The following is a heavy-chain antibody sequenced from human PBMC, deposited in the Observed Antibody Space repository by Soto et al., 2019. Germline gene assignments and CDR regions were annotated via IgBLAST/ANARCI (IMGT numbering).Heavy chain of an antibody. D-gene: IGHD3-10*01. V-gene: IGHV3-23*01. Sequence: PGRNLKLSSAAYGLTFNSYAMTWVRQAPGKGLEWVSTVSADGSTTYYADSVKGRFTISRDNSKNTVSLQMNSLRVEDTARYYCVKVRGRLVQGVIRDFWGQGSPVTVS. CDR3: VKVRGRLVQGVIRDF. J-gene: IGHJ4*02. CDR1: GLTFNSYA. CDR2: VSADGSTT.